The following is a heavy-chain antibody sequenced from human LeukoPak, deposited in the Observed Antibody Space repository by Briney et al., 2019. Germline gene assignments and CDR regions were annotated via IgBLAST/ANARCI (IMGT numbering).Heavy chain of an antibody. V-gene: IGHV4-38-2*02. D-gene: IGHD6-13*01. Sequence: NPSETLSLTCTVSGYSISSGYYWGWIRQPPGKGLEWIGSIYHSGSTYYNPSLKSRVTISVDTSKNQFSLKLSSVTAADTAVYYCARGLGIAAAGKRVYWGQGTLVTVSS. CDR1: GYSISSGYY. J-gene: IGHJ4*02. CDR3: ARGLGIAAAGKRVY. CDR2: IYHSGST.